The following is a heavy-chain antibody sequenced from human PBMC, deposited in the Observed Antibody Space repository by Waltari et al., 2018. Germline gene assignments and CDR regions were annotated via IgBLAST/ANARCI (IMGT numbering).Heavy chain of an antibody. CDR1: GYSIRSGYY. J-gene: IGHJ3*02. D-gene: IGHD2-15*01. CDR3: ATIIVVVAATRGAFDI. CDR2: IYHSGST. V-gene: IGHV4-38-2*01. Sequence: QVQLQESGPGLVKPSETLSLTCAVSGYSIRSGYYWGWIRQPPGTGLEWIGSIYHSGSTYYNPSLKSRVTISVDTSKNQFSLKLSSVTAADTAVYYCATIIVVVAATRGAFDIWGQGTMVTVSS.